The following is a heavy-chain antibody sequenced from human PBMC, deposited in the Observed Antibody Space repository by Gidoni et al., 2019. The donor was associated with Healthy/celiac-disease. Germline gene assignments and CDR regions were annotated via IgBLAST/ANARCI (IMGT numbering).Heavy chain of an antibody. CDR3: ARGGLEDETGFRGYLDY. J-gene: IGHJ4*02. CDR2: INAGNGNT. V-gene: IGHV1-3*01. Sequence: QVQLVQSGAEVKKPGASVKVSCKDAGYTFTSYAMHWVRQAPGQRLEWMGWINAGNGNTKYSQKFQGRVTITRDTSASTAYMELSSLRSEDTAVYYCARGGLEDETGFRGYLDYWGQGTLVTVSS. CDR1: GYTFTSYA. D-gene: IGHD3-22*01.